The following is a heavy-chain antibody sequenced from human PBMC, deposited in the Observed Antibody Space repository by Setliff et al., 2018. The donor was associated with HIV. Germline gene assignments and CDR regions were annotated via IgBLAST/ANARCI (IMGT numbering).Heavy chain of an antibody. J-gene: IGHJ4*02. CDR1: GYDFKIYD. CDR3: ARGKIPSCLLTMFDF. CDR2: INPGTGNT. V-gene: IGHV1-8*01. Sequence: GASVKVSCKASGYDFKIYDINWVRQVAGQGLEWMGWINPGTGNTGYPQNFSGRVTMTRNTSINTVYMDLSSLRSEDTAIYFCARGKIPSCLLTMFDFWGQGTPVTVSS. D-gene: IGHD1-1*01.